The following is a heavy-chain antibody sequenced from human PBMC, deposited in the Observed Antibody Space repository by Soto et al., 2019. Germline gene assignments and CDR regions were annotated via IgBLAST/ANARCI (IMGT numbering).Heavy chain of an antibody. V-gene: IGHV1-69*13. J-gene: IGHJ6*02. Sequence: SVKVSCKASGGTFSSYAISWVRQAPGQGLEWMGGIIPIFGTANYAQKFQGRVTITADESTSTAYMELSSLRSEDTAVYYCASTITAYVSSGYYFLGSYYYYVMDVWGQGTTVTVSS. CDR2: IIPIFGTA. CDR1: GGTFSSYA. CDR3: ASTITAYVSSGYYFLGSYYYYVMDV. D-gene: IGHD3-22*01.